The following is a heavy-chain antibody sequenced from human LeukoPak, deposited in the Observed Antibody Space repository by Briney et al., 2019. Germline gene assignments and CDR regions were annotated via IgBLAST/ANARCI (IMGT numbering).Heavy chain of an antibody. D-gene: IGHD6-19*01. CDR3: AMILVSSGWLRAVGAYRNWFDP. J-gene: IGHJ5*02. CDR1: GYTFTGYY. V-gene: IGHV1-2*06. Sequence: GASVKVSCKASGYTFTGYYMHWVRQAHGQGLEWMGRINPNSGGTNYAQKFQGRVTMTRDTSIGTAYMELSRLRSEDTAVYYCAMILVSSGWLRAVGAYRNWFDPWGQGTLVTVSS. CDR2: INPNSGGT.